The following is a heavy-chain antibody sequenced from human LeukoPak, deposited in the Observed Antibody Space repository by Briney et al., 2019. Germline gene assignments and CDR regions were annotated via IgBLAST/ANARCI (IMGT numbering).Heavy chain of an antibody. Sequence: SETLSLTCAVSGVSISSGDYSWSWLRQPPGKGLEWIGYIYHSGTTYYNPSLKSRGTISVDKSKNQFSLKLSSVTAADTAVYYCAGDLTGYCSSTSCYSRGLDYWGQGTLVTVSS. CDR3: AGDLTGYCSSTSCYSRGLDY. V-gene: IGHV4-30-2*01. J-gene: IGHJ4*02. CDR1: GVSISSGDYS. CDR2: IYHSGTT. D-gene: IGHD2-2*01.